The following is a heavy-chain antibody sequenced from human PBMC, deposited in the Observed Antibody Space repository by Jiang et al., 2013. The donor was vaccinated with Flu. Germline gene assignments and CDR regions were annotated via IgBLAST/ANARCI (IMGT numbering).Heavy chain of an antibody. Sequence: SRDNSKNTLYLQMNSLRAEDTAVYYCAKVLGDGSGGYGMDVWGQGTTVTVSS. V-gene: IGHV3-30*02. CDR3: AKVLGDGSGGYGMDV. J-gene: IGHJ6*02. D-gene: IGHD3-10*01.